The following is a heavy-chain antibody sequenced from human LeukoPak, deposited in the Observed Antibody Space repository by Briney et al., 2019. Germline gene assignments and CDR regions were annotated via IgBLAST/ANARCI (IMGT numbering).Heavy chain of an antibody. CDR2: ISSNGGST. D-gene: IGHD6-13*01. CDR1: GFTFSSYL. CDR3: VKGDSSSWYGGFDP. V-gene: IGHV3-64*02. J-gene: IGHJ5*02. Sequence: AGGSLRLSCAASGFTFSSYLMHWVRQAPGKGLEYVSAISSNGGSTFYADSVKGRFTISRDNSKNTLFLQMGSLRAEDTAVYYCVKGDSSSWYGGFDPWGQGTLVTVSS.